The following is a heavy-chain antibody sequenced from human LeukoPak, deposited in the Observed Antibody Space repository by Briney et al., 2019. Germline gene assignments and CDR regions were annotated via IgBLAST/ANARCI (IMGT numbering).Heavy chain of an antibody. CDR1: GGSISSYY. V-gene: IGHV4-34*01. D-gene: IGHD3-10*01. CDR3: ARAYYYGSGSYKFPGY. CDR2: INHSGST. J-gene: IGHJ4*02. Sequence: PSETLSLTCTVSGGSISSYYWSWIRQPPGKGLEWIGEINHSGSTNYNPSLKSRVTISVDTSKNQFSLKLSSVTAADTAVYYCARAYYYGSGSYKFPGYWGQGTLVTVSS.